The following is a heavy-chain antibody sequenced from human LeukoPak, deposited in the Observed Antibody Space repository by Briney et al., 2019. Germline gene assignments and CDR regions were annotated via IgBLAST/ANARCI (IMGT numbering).Heavy chain of an antibody. CDR1: GGSISSYY. D-gene: IGHD4-17*01. CDR3: ARDLATVTNFGWFDP. J-gene: IGHJ5*02. CDR2: IYYSGST. Sequence: SETLSVTCTVSGGSISSYYWSWIRQPPGKGLEWIGYIYYSGSTNYNPSLKSRVTISVDTSKNQFSLKLSSVTAADTAVYYCARDLATVTNFGWFDPWGQGALVTVSS. V-gene: IGHV4-59*01.